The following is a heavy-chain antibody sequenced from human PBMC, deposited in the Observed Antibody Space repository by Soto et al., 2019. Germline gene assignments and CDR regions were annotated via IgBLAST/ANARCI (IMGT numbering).Heavy chain of an antibody. D-gene: IGHD3-16*02. Sequence: SGATLVNPTETLTLTCTVSGFSRNDARLGVSWIRQPPGRALEWLAHIFSNDEKSYSTSLYNRLTISKDTSKSQVVLTMTNMGPVDTATYFCARIQDYVWGSYPFDVWGQGXLVTVYS. CDR2: IFSNDEK. CDR3: ARIQDYVWGSYPFDV. J-gene: IGHJ4*02. CDR1: GFSRNDARLG. V-gene: IGHV2-26*01.